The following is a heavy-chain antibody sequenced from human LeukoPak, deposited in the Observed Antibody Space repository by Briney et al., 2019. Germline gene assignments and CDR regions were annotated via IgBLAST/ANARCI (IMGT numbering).Heavy chain of an antibody. V-gene: IGHV3-11*05. D-gene: IGHD2/OR15-2a*01. J-gene: IGHJ4*02. CDR2: ISGSSSYT. CDR1: GFTFSDYY. CDR3: ARAVTSYFDY. Sequence: GGSLRLSCAASGFTFSDYYMSWIRQAPGKGLEWVSYISGSSSYTNYADSVKGRFTISRDNAENSLYLQMNSLRAEDTAVYYCARAVTSYFDYWGQGTLVTVSS.